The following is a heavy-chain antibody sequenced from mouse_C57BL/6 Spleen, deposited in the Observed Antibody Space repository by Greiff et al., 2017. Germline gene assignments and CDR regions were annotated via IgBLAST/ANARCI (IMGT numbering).Heavy chain of an antibody. CDR2: ISYDGSN. J-gene: IGHJ1*03. D-gene: IGHD4-1*01. CDR3: AREWDDGYFDV. Sequence: ESGPGLVKPSQSLSLTCSVTGYSITSGYYWNWIRQFPGNKLEWMGYISYDGSNNYNPSLKNRISITRDTSKNQFFLKLNSVTTEDTATYYCAREWDDGYFDVWGTGTTVTVSS. CDR1: GYSITSGYY. V-gene: IGHV3-6*01.